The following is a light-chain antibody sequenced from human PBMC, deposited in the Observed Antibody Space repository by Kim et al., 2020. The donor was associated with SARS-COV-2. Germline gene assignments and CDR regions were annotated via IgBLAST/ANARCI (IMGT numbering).Light chain of an antibody. V-gene: IGLV4-69*01. Sequence: GASVKLTCTLSRGHSSYAIAWHQQQPEKGPRYLMKLNSDGSHSKGDGIPSRFSGSSSGAERYLTISSLQSEDEADYYCQTWGTGGVFGGGTQLTVL. CDR2: LNSDGSH. J-gene: IGLJ3*02. CDR3: QTWGTGGV. CDR1: RGHSSYA.